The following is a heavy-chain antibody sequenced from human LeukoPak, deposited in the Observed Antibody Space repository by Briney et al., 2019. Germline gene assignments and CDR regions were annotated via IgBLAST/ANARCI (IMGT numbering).Heavy chain of an antibody. V-gene: IGHV3-30*03. D-gene: IGHD2-21*02. CDR1: GFTFSSYA. CDR2: ISYDASNE. Sequence: GGSLRLSCAASGFTFSSYAMSWVRQAPGKGLEWVALISYDASNEYYADSVKGRFTISRDNSKNTLYLQMNSLRTEDTAVYYCASKWYCGGDCYYQIDFWGQGTLVTVSS. J-gene: IGHJ4*02. CDR3: ASKWYCGGDCYYQIDF.